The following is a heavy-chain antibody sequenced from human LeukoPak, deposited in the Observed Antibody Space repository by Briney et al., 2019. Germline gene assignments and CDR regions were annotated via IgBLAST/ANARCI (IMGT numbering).Heavy chain of an antibody. CDR3: AKDFKRGGTPDY. Sequence: GGSLRLSCAASGFTFSSYAMSWVRQAPGKGLEWDSALSGSGGNTYYADSVKGRFTVSRDNSKNTLYLQMNSLRADDTAVYYCAKDFKRGGTPDYWGQGILVTVPS. V-gene: IGHV3-23*01. D-gene: IGHD2-15*01. J-gene: IGHJ4*02. CDR2: LSGSGGNT. CDR1: GFTFSSYA.